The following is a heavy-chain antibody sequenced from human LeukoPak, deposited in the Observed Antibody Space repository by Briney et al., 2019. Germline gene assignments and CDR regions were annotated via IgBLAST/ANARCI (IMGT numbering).Heavy chain of an antibody. J-gene: IGHJ4*02. CDR3: ARLDSDYNYYFDY. Sequence: ASQTLSLTCTVSGGSVSSSTYYWGWIRRPPGKGLEWIGNIYYSGSTYYNPSLKSRVTISVDTSKNQFSLRLSSVTAADTAVYYCARLDSDYNYYFDYWGQGTLVTVSS. CDR2: IYYSGST. D-gene: IGHD4-11*01. V-gene: IGHV4-39*01. CDR1: GGSVSSSTYY.